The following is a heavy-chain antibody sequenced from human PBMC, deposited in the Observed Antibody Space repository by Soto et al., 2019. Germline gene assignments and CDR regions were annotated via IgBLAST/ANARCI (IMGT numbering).Heavy chain of an antibody. J-gene: IGHJ5*02. V-gene: IGHV3-30-3*01. CDR3: AKERLPNWFDP. CDR1: GFTFSSYA. Sequence: GGSLRLSCAASGFTFSSYAMHWVRQAPGKGLEWVAVISYDGSTYYADSVKGRFTISRDNSKNTLYLQMNSLRAEDTAVYYCAKERLPNWFDPWGQGTLVTVSS. D-gene: IGHD3-16*01. CDR2: ISYDGST.